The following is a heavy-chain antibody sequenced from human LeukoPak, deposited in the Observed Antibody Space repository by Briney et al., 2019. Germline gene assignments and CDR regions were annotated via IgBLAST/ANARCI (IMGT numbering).Heavy chain of an antibody. V-gene: IGHV3-15*01. Sequence: PGGSLRLSCSASGFTFINAWMTWVRQAPGKGLEWVGRIKSKTDGGTTDYAAPVKGRFTISRDDSKNTLNLQMNSLKTEDTAVYYCTPVKEANDAFDIWGQGTMVTVSS. CDR1: GFTFINAW. CDR3: TPVKEANDAFDI. CDR2: IKSKTDGGTT. J-gene: IGHJ3*02.